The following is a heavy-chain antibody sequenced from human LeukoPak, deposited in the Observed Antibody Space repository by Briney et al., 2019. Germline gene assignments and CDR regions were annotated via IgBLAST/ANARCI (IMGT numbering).Heavy chain of an antibody. CDR2: IKSKTDGGTT. J-gene: IGHJ4*02. CDR3: TTEDVSGWFRLPFRTSYY. V-gene: IGHV3-15*01. CDR1: GFTFSNAW. Sequence: PGGSLRLSCAASGFTFSNAWMSWVRQAPGKGLEWVGRIKSKTDGGTTDYAAPVKGRFTISRDDSKNTLYLQMNSLKTEDTAVYYCTTEDVSGWFRLPFRTSYYWGQGTLVTVSS. D-gene: IGHD6-19*01.